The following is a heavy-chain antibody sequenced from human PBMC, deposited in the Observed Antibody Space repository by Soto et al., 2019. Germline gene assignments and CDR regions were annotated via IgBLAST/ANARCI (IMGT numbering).Heavy chain of an antibody. CDR1: RYTFTSYG. D-gene: IGHD6-13*01. CDR3: ARWVVAAAGAYYYYGGRDG. CDR2: ISAYNGNT. J-gene: IGHJ6*02. Sequence: GASVKVSCKASRYTFTSYGISWVRQAPGQGLEWMGWISAYNGNTNYAQKLQGRVTMTTDTSTSTAYMELRSLRSDDTAVYYCARWVVAAAGAYYYYGGRDGWGQGTTVTVSS. V-gene: IGHV1-18*01.